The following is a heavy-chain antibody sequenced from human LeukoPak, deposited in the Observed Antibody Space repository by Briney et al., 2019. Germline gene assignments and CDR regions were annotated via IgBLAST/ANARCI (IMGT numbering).Heavy chain of an antibody. J-gene: IGHJ4*02. Sequence: PGGSLRLSCAASGFTLSDYYMSWIRQAPGKGLEWVSYISSSGSTIYYADSVKGRFTISRDNAKNSLYLQMNSLRAEDTAVYYCARGSITMVRGPKGVFDYWGQGTLVTVSS. V-gene: IGHV3-11*01. CDR1: GFTLSDYY. CDR3: ARGSITMVRGPKGVFDY. CDR2: ISSSGSTI. D-gene: IGHD3-10*01.